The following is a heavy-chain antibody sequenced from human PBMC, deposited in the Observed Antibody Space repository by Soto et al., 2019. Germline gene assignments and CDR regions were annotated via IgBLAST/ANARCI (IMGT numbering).Heavy chain of an antibody. D-gene: IGHD2-8*01. CDR2: IVVGSGNT. Sequence: ASVKVSCKASGPTFTSSSVQWVRQARGQRLEWIGWIVVGSGNTNYAQKFQERVTITRDMSTSTAYMELSSLRSEDTAVYYCAADAPMVYVGYYYGMDVWGQGTTVTVSS. J-gene: IGHJ6*02. V-gene: IGHV1-58*01. CDR1: GPTFTSSS. CDR3: AADAPMVYVGYYYGMDV.